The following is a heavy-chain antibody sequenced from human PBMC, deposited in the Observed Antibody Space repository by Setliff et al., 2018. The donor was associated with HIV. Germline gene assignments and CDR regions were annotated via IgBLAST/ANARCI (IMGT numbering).Heavy chain of an antibody. CDR1: GYTFTSYG. CDR3: ATAQGIATANFDY. Sequence: ASVKVSCKASGYTFTSYGISWVRQAPGQGLEWMGWISAYNGNTNYAQKLQGRVTMTTDTSTSTAYMELTGLRSEDTAIYYCATAQGIATANFDYWGQGTLVTVSS. CDR2: ISAYNGNT. V-gene: IGHV1-18*01. D-gene: IGHD6-13*01. J-gene: IGHJ4*02.